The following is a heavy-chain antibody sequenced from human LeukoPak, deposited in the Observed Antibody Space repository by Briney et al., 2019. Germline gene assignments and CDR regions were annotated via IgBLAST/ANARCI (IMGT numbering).Heavy chain of an antibody. D-gene: IGHD5-18*01. CDR1: GFTFSNYW. Sequence: GGSLRLSCAVSGFTFSNYWMSWVRQAPGKGLEWVSAISGSGGSTYYADSVKGRFTISRDNSKNTLYLQMNSLRAEDTAVYYCAKDGYSYGFPYYFDYWGQGTLVTVSS. V-gene: IGHV3-23*01. CDR3: AKDGYSYGFPYYFDY. CDR2: ISGSGGST. J-gene: IGHJ4*02.